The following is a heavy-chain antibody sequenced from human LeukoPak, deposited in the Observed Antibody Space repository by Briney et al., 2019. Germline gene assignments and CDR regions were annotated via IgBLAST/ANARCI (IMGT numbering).Heavy chain of an antibody. J-gene: IGHJ1*01. Sequence: GGSLRLSCAASGFTFSSYSMNWVRQAPGKGLEWVSSISSSSSYIYYADSVKGRFTISRDNAKNSLYLQMNSLRAEDTAVYYCARDILTGSQSRFQHWGQGTLVTVSS. D-gene: IGHD3-9*01. CDR1: GFTFSSYS. V-gene: IGHV3-21*01. CDR3: ARDILTGSQSRFQH. CDR2: ISSSSSYI.